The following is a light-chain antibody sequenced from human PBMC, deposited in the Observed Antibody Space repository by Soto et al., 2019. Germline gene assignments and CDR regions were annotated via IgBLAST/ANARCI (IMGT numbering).Light chain of an antibody. CDR3: AAWDDSLSGRV. V-gene: IGLV1-47*02. J-gene: IGLJ3*02. CDR1: GSNIGPNY. CDR2: NND. Sequence: QSVLSQPPSASGTPGQRVTMSCSGSGSNIGPNYVYWFQQFPGTAPKLLIYNNDQRPSGVPDRFSASKSGTSASLGISGLRSEDEADYYCAAWDDSLSGRVFGGVTKVTVL.